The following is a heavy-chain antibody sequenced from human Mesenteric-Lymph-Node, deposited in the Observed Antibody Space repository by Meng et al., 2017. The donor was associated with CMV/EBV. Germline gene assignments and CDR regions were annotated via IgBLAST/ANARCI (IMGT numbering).Heavy chain of an antibody. V-gene: IGHV3-23*01. CDR3: AKMGSANYLYYFDF. J-gene: IGHJ4*02. CDR2: VGGGGGSNT. CDR1: GFTFSSYA. D-gene: IGHD4/OR15-4a*01. Sequence: GESLKISCAASGFTFSSYAMSRVRQAPGKGLEWVSGVGGGGGSNTFDADSVKGRFTISRDNSKNTLYLQMNSLRAEDTAVYYCAKMGSANYLYYFDFWGQGTLVTVSS.